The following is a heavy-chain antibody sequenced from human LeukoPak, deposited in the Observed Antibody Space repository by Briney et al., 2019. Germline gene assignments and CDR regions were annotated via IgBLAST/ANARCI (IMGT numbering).Heavy chain of an antibody. V-gene: IGHV4-34*01. CDR2: INHSGST. CDR1: GGSFSGYY. J-gene: IGHJ4*02. D-gene: IGHD2-2*03. Sequence: SETLSLTCAVYGGSFSGYYWSWIRQPPGKGLEWIGEINHSGSTNYNPSLKSRVTISVDTSKNQFSLKLSSVTAADAAVYYCVRQGDGYCSSTNCLFSFDYWGQGTLVTVSS. CDR3: VRQGDGYCSSTNCLFSFDY.